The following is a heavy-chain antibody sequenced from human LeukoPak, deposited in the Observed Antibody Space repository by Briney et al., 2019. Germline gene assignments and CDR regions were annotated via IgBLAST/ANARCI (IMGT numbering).Heavy chain of an antibody. CDR2: INPNSGGT. CDR3: ARERAPCFKLGYCSSTSCPYYFDY. Sequence: GASVKVSCKASGYTFTGYYMHWVRQAPGQGLEWMGRINPNSGGTNYAQKFQGRVTMTRDTSISTAYMELSRLRSDDTAVYYCARERAPCFKLGYCSSTSCPYYFDYWGQGTLVTVSS. D-gene: IGHD2-2*01. CDR1: GYTFTGYY. V-gene: IGHV1-2*06. J-gene: IGHJ4*02.